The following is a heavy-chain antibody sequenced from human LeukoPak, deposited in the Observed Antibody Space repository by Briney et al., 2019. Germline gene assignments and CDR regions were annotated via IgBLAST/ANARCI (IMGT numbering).Heavy chain of an antibody. Sequence: SETLSLTYTVSGGSISSYYWSWIRQPPGKGLEWIGYIYYSGSTSYNPSLKSRVTISVDTSKNQFSLKLSSVTAADTAVYYCAGTTSFDYWGQGTLVTVSS. D-gene: IGHD4-17*01. CDR1: GGSISSYY. CDR2: IYYSGST. J-gene: IGHJ4*02. CDR3: AGTTSFDY. V-gene: IGHV4-59*01.